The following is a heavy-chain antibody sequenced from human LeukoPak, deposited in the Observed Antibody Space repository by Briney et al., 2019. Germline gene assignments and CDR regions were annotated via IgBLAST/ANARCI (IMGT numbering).Heavy chain of an antibody. Sequence: GRSLRLSCAASGFTFSSYGMHWVRQTPGKGLEWVAVIWFDGSNIYYADSVKGRFIISRDNSRNTLYLQMDSLRAEDTAVYCCARQRQWLEGRASYYYGMDVWGQGTTVTVSS. CDR3: ARQRQWLEGRASYYYGMDV. V-gene: IGHV3-33*01. D-gene: IGHD6-19*01. CDR1: GFTFSSYG. J-gene: IGHJ6*02. CDR2: IWFDGSNI.